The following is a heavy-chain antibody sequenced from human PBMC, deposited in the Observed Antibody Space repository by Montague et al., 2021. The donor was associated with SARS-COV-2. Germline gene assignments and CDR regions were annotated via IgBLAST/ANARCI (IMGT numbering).Heavy chain of an antibody. CDR3: SGGQEVYAINGDLNY. Sequence: SETLSLTCVVDGGSFNFYNWSCIRQPPGKGLEGIVEINHRGGTNNNPSLKTRGTISIDTSKNQFYLKLRSVTAADTAVYYCSGGQEVYAINGDLNYWGQGTLVTVSS. CDR2: INHRGGT. J-gene: IGHJ4*02. V-gene: IGHV4-34*04. D-gene: IGHD2-8*01. CDR1: GGSFNFYN.